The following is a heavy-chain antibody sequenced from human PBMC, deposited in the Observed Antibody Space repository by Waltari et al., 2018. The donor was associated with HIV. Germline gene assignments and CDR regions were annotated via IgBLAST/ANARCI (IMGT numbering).Heavy chain of an antibody. CDR1: GFTFNNYG. CDR3: ARDQEFMTTVTPLAY. J-gene: IGHJ4*02. D-gene: IGHD4-4*01. V-gene: IGHV3-33*01. CDR2: IWYDGSKT. Sequence: QVQLVVSGGGVVQPGGSLSLSCAASGFTFNNYGIHWVRQAPGKGLEWVAVIWYDGSKTYYEGSVKGRFTISRDTSKNTVYLQMSSLRAEDTALYYCARDQEFMTTVTPLAYWGQGTPVTVSS.